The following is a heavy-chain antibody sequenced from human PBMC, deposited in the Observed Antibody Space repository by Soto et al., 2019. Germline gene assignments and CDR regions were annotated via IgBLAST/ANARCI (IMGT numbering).Heavy chain of an antibody. V-gene: IGHV4-59*08. CDR1: GGPISQYY. J-gene: IGHJ4*02. CDR2: IYYSGST. CDR3: AKQRIDILTDYYRLDY. D-gene: IGHD3-9*01. Sequence: LSLTCTVTGGPISQYYWSWIRQPPAKGLGRIGYIYYSGSTNYNPSLKRRVTIPVDTSKNQFTLKLSSVTTADTAVYYCAKQRIDILTDYYRLDYWGQGTLVPVSS.